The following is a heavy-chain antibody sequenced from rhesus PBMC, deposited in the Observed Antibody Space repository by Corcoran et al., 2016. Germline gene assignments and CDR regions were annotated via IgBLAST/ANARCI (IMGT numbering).Heavy chain of an antibody. J-gene: IGHJ4*01. Sequence: QLQLQESGPGLVKPSETLSLTCAVSGGSISGGYGWSWIRQPPGKGREWIGPIFYSIGSTYYNPSLKSRVTISRDTSKNQFSLKLSSVTAADTAVYYCARLSSYYFDYWGQGVLVTVSS. V-gene: IGHV4S7*01. CDR2: IFYSIGST. CDR3: ARLSSYYFDY. CDR1: GGSISGGYG.